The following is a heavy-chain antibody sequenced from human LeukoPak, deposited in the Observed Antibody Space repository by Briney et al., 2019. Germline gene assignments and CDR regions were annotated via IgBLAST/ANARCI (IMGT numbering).Heavy chain of an antibody. CDR1: GYTFTSYD. CDR2: MNPNSGNT. V-gene: IGHV1-8*03. J-gene: IGHJ3*02. Sequence: ASVKVSCKASGYTFTSYDINWVRQATGQGLEWMGWMNPNSGNTGYAQKFQGRVTITADESTSTAYMELSSLRSEDTAVYYCARVYDSSGYYFVGAFDIWGQGTMVTVSS. CDR3: ARVYDSSGYYFVGAFDI. D-gene: IGHD3-22*01.